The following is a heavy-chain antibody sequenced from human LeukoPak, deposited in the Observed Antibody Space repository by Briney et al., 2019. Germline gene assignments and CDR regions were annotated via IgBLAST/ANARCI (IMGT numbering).Heavy chain of an antibody. Sequence: SETLSLTCTVSGGSISSYYWSWIRQPAGEGLEWIGRIYTSGSTNYNPSLKSRVTMSVDTSKNQFSLKLSSVTAADTAVYYCARDGVDILTGYYINYYYYGMDVWGQGTTVTVSS. CDR3: ARDGVDILTGYYINYYYYGMDV. J-gene: IGHJ6*02. D-gene: IGHD3-9*01. CDR2: IYTSGST. V-gene: IGHV4-4*07. CDR1: GGSISSYY.